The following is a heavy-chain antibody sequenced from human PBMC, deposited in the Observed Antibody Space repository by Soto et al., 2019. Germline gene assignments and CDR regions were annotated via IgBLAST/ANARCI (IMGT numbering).Heavy chain of an antibody. CDR2: VKSKIDGGTT. D-gene: IGHD2-2*01. Sequence: EVQLVESGGGLVKPGGSLRLSCAASGFTFRNAWMSWVRQAPGKGLEWVGRVKSKIDGGTTDYAAPVKGRFSISRDDSRTTLSLQMNSLKTEDTAVYYCTTNVVVPGPSSDSWGQGTLVTVSS. CDR3: TTNVVVPGPSSDS. J-gene: IGHJ4*02. V-gene: IGHV3-15*01. CDR1: GFTFRNAW.